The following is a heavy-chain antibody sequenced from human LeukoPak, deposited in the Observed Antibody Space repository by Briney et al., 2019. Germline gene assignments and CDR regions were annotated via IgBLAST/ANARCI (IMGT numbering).Heavy chain of an antibody. CDR1: GYTFTSYY. D-gene: IGHD6-19*01. CDR2: MNPNSGNT. Sequence: ASVKVSCKASGYTFTSYYMHWVRQATGQGLEWMGWMNPNSGNTGYAQKFQGRVTMTRNTSISTAYMELSSLRSEDTAVYYCARGKQWGNFDYWGQGTLVTVSS. V-gene: IGHV1-8*02. J-gene: IGHJ4*02. CDR3: ARGKQWGNFDY.